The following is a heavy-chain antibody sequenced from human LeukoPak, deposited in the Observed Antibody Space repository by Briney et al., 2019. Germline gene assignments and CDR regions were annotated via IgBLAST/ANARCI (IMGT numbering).Heavy chain of an antibody. D-gene: IGHD7-27*01. CDR2: IYTSGST. Sequence: PSQTLSLTCTVSGGSISSGSYYWSWIRQPAGKGLEWIGRIYTSGSTNYNPSLKSRVTISVDTSKNQFSLKLSSVTAADTAVYYCARVEFRWGPDAFDIWGQGTMVTVSS. CDR1: GGSISSGSYY. CDR3: ARVEFRWGPDAFDI. V-gene: IGHV4-61*02. J-gene: IGHJ3*02.